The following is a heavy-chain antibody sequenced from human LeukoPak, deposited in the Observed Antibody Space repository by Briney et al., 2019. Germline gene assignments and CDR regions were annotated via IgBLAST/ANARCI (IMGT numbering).Heavy chain of an antibody. CDR2: TYYRSMWSS. D-gene: IGHD3-10*01. Sequence: SQTLSLTCAVSGDSVSSNIAAWNWIRQSPSRGLEWLGRTYYRSMWSSDYAVSVKTRLSIDPDTSRNQFSLQMNSVTPEDTAVYYCAREYFYDSRYGEDAFDIWGQGTVVTVSS. CDR3: AREYFYDSRYGEDAFDI. J-gene: IGHJ3*02. CDR1: GDSVSSNIAA. V-gene: IGHV6-1*01.